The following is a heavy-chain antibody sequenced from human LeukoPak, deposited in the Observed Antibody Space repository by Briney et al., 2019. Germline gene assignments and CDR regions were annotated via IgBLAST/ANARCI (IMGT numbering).Heavy chain of an antibody. CDR1: GFTFSSYW. D-gene: IGHD2-21*01. Sequence: GGSLRLSCTASGFTFSSYWMSWVRQAPGKGLEWVANIKQDGSEKDYVDSVKGRFTISRDNAKNSLYLQMNSLRAEDTAVYYCAKYCGGDCYGMDVWGQGTAVTVSS. CDR3: AKYCGGDCYGMDV. CDR2: IKQDGSEK. J-gene: IGHJ6*02. V-gene: IGHV3-7*01.